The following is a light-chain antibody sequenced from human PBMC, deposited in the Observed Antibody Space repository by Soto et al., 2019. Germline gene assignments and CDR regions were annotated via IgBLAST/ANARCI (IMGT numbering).Light chain of an antibody. CDR3: QQYGSSPGT. CDR2: GAS. Sequence: EIVSTQSPGTLSLSPGERATISCRASQCVSSSYLAWYQQKPGQAPRLLIYGASSRATGIPDRFSGSGSGTDFTLTISRLEPEDFAVYYCQQYGSSPGTFGQGTKVDIK. J-gene: IGKJ1*01. CDR1: QCVSSSY. V-gene: IGKV3-20*01.